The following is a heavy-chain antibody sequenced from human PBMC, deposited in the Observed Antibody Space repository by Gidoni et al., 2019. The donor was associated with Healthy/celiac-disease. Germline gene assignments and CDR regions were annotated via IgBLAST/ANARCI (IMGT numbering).Heavy chain of an antibody. J-gene: IGHJ4*02. CDR1: GGSISSSSYY. Sequence: QLQLQESGSGLVKPSETLSLTCTVSGGSISSSSYYWGWIRQPPGKGLEWIGSISYSGSTYYNPSLKSRVTISVDTSKNQFSLKLSSVTAADTAVYYCARREYYYDSSGYGNYYFDYWGQGTLVTVSS. D-gene: IGHD3-22*01. CDR2: ISYSGST. V-gene: IGHV4-39*01. CDR3: ARREYYYDSSGYGNYYFDY.